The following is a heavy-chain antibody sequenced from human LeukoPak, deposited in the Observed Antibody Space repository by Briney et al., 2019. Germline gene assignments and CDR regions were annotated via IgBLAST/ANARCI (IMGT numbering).Heavy chain of an antibody. V-gene: IGHV3-33*01. Sequence: HSGRSLRLSCAASGFTFSSYGMHWVRQAPGKGLEWVAVIWYDGSNKYYADSVKGRFTISRDNSKNTLYLQMNSLRAEDTAVYYCVRCPSGYSSGWRREYYFDYWGQGTLVTVSS. CDR2: IWYDGSNK. D-gene: IGHD6-19*01. J-gene: IGHJ4*02. CDR3: VRCPSGYSSGWRREYYFDY. CDR1: GFTFSSYG.